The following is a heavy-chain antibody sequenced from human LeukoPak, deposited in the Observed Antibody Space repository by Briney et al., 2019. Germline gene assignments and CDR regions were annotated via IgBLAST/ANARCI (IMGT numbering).Heavy chain of an antibody. CDR1: GFTFSSYG. D-gene: IGHD3-9*01. J-gene: IGHJ4*02. Sequence: GRSLRLSCAASGFTFSSYGMHWVRQAPGKGLEYVSAISSNGGSTYYANSVKGRFTISRDNSKNTLYLQMGSLRAEDMAVYYCARSDCDILTGFSTYLDYWGQGTLVTVSS. CDR3: ARSDCDILTGFSTYLDY. V-gene: IGHV3-64*01. CDR2: ISSNGGST.